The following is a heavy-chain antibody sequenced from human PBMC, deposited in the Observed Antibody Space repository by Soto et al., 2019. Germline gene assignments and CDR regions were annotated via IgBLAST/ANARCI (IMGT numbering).Heavy chain of an antibody. CDR3: ATRITVFGLLIPPFDP. CDR2: INHTGGT. CDR1: GGSVNGYY. V-gene: IGHV4-34*01. Sequence: SETLSLTCAVYGGSVNGYYWNWIRQHPGKGLEWIGEINHTGGTHYNPSLKSRVTMSVDTSKNQFSLRLSSVTAADTAIYYCATRITVFGLLIPPFDPWGQGTQVTVSS. J-gene: IGHJ5*02. D-gene: IGHD3-3*01.